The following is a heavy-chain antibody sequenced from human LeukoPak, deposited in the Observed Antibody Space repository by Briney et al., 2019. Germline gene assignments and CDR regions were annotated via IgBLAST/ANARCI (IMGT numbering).Heavy chain of an antibody. CDR1: GGSISSGSYY. D-gene: IGHD3-3*01. CDR2: IYTSGST. J-gene: IGHJ6*03. Sequence: SETLSLTCTVSGGSISSGSYYWSWIRQPAGKGLEWIGRIYTSGSTNYNPSLKSRVTISVDTSKNQFSLKLSSVTAADTAVYYCARVRFLEWLLSPYYYYYYMDVWGKGTTVTVSS. V-gene: IGHV4-61*02. CDR3: ARVRFLEWLLSPYYYYYYMDV.